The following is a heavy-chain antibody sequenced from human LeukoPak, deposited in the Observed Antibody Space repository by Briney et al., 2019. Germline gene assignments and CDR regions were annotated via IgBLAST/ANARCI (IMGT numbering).Heavy chain of an antibody. CDR2: IYHSGST. CDR3: ARHYYDSSGSAGGWFDP. V-gene: IGHV4-30-2*01. CDR1: GGSISSGGYS. Sequence: SETLSPTCAVSGGSISSGGYSWSWIRQPPGKGLEWIGYIYHSGSTYYNPSLKSRVTISVDRSKNQFSLKLSSATAADTAVYYCARHYYDSSGSAGGWFDPWGQGTLVTVSS. J-gene: IGHJ5*02. D-gene: IGHD3-22*01.